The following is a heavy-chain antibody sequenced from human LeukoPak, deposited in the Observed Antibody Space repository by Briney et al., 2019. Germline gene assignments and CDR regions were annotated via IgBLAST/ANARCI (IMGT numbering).Heavy chain of an antibody. D-gene: IGHD6-13*01. Sequence: SETLSLTCTVSGGSISSYYWSWIRQPPGKGLEWIGYIYYSGSTNYNPSLKSRVTISVDTSKNQFSLKLSSVTAADTAVYYCARGQHRYSSSWYFDYWGQGTLVTVSS. CDR2: IYYSGST. CDR3: ARGQHRYSSSWYFDY. J-gene: IGHJ4*02. CDR1: GGSISSYY. V-gene: IGHV4-59*01.